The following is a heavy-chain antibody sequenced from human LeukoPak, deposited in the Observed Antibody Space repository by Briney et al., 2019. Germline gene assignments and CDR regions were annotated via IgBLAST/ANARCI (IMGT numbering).Heavy chain of an antibody. CDR2: IYYSGST. D-gene: IGHD6-6*01. J-gene: IGHJ4*02. CDR1: GGSISSGDYY. Sequence: SETLSLTCTVSGGSISSGDYYWSWIRQPPGKGLEWIGYIYYSGSTYYNPSLKSRVTISVDTSKNQFSLQLNSVTPEDTAVYYCARDDEYSSSSGLFDYWGQGTLVTVSS. CDR3: ARDDEYSSSSGLFDY. V-gene: IGHV4-30-4*01.